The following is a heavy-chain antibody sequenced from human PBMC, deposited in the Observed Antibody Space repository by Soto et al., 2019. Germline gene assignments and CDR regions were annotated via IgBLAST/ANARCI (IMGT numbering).Heavy chain of an antibody. V-gene: IGHV1-3*01. J-gene: IGHJ4*02. D-gene: IGHD3-16*02. CDR2: INVGNGDT. CDR1: EYTLPGRT. Sequence: APVKVSRQGSEYTLPGRTVHWVGQAPGQRPEWMGWINVGNGDTKYSHNFLGRVTITRDTSATTAYMELSSLRSEDTATYYCATGRYTLDDPSFDYWGQGTPVTVS. CDR3: ATGRYTLDDPSFDY.